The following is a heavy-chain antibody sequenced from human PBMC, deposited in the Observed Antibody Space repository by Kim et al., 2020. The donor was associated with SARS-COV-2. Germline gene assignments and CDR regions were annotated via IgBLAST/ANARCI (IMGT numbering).Heavy chain of an antibody. J-gene: IGHJ5*02. CDR1: GDSISSGGYY. D-gene: IGHD3-10*01. CDR3: ARSYYYGSGGFDP. Sequence: SETLSLTCTVSGDSISSGGYYWSWIRQHPGKGLEWIGYIYYSGTTYYNPSPKSRVTMSVDTSKNQFSLKLCSVTAADTPIYSCARSYYYGSGGFDPWGQG. V-gene: IGHV4-31*03. CDR2: IYYSGTT.